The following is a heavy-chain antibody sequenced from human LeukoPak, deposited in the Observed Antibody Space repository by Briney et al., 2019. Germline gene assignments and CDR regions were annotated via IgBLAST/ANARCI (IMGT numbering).Heavy chain of an antibody. D-gene: IGHD2-2*01. J-gene: IGHJ5*02. V-gene: IGHV1-2*02. Sequence: ASVKVSCKASGYTFTGYYMHWVRQAPGQGLQWMGWINPNSGGTNYAQKFQGRVTMTRDTSIGTAYMELSRLRSDDTAVYYCARPRYCSSTSCLNWFDPWGQGTLVTVSS. CDR2: INPNSGGT. CDR3: ARPRYCSSTSCLNWFDP. CDR1: GYTFTGYY.